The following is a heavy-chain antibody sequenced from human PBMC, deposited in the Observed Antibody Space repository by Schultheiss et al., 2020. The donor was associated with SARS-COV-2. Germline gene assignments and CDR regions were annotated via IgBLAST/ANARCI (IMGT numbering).Heavy chain of an antibody. CDR3: ARDRGLLWFGELPFRYYGMDV. CDR1: GFTFSNAW. Sequence: GESLKISCAASGFTFSNAWMSWVRQAPGKGLEWVSAISGSGGSTYYADSVKGRFTISRDNAKNSLYLQMNSLRAEDTAVYYCARDRGLLWFGELPFRYYGMDVWGQGTTVTVSS. J-gene: IGHJ6*02. V-gene: IGHV3-21*01. D-gene: IGHD3-10*01. CDR2: ISGSGGST.